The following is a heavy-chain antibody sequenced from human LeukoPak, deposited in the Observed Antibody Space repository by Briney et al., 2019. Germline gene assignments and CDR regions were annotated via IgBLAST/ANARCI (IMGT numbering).Heavy chain of an antibody. J-gene: IGHJ4*02. D-gene: IGHD3-3*01. CDR3: AREVGRFYED. CDR1: GGTFRSYA. V-gene: IGHV1-69*01. Sequence: GASVKVSCKASGGTFRSYAISWVRQAPGQGLEWMGGILPIFGTANYAQKFQGRVTITADESTSTAYMELSSLRSEDTAVYYCAREVGRFYEDWGQGTLVTVSS. CDR2: ILPIFGTA.